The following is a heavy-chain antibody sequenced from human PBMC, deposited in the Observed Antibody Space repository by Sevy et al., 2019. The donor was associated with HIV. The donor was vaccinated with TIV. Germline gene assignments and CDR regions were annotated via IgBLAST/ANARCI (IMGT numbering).Heavy chain of an antibody. V-gene: IGHV3-23*01. D-gene: IGHD4-17*01. J-gene: IGHJ6*03. Sequence: GGSLRLSCAASGFTFSSYAMSWVRQAPGKGLEWVSAISGSGGSTYYADSVKGRFTISRDNSKSTLYLQMNSLRAEDTAVYYCANLDDYGDYVRGQNYYYYMDVWGKGTTVTVSS. CDR3: ANLDDYGDYVRGQNYYYYMDV. CDR2: ISGSGGST. CDR1: GFTFSSYA.